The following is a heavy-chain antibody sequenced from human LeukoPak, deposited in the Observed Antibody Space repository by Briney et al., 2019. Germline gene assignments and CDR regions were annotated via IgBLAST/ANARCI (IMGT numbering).Heavy chain of an antibody. CDR1: GGTFSSYA. J-gene: IGHJ4*02. CDR3: AREENSSWPFDY. D-gene: IGHD6-13*01. Sequence: SVKVSCKASGGTFSSYAISWVRLAPGQGLEWMGGIIPIFGTANYAQKFQGRVTITADESTSTAYMELSSLRSEDTAVYYCAREENSSWPFDYWGQGTLVTVSS. CDR2: IIPIFGTA. V-gene: IGHV1-69*13.